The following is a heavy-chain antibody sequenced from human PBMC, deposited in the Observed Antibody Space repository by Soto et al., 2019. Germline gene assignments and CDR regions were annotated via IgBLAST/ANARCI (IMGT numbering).Heavy chain of an antibody. J-gene: IGHJ4*02. Sequence: QVQLQESGPGLVKPSQTLSLTCTVSGGSTSSGGYYWSWIRQHPGKGLEWIGYIYYSGSTFYNPSLNSRVSISVDTSKNQFSLKLYSVSAGDTAVYYCARGYGYCIGTNCYRADEYGVLYDYWGQGTLVTVSS. D-gene: IGHD2-2*01. CDR1: GGSTSSGGYY. V-gene: IGHV4-31*03. CDR3: ARGYGYCIGTNCYRADEYGVLYDY. CDR2: IYYSGST.